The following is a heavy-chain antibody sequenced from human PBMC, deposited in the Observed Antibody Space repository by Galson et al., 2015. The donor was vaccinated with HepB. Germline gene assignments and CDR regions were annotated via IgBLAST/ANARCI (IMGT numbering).Heavy chain of an antibody. CDR2: ISSSSSTI. V-gene: IGHV3-48*04. CDR3: ARDLGSALDY. CDR1: GFTFSSYS. J-gene: IGHJ4*02. D-gene: IGHD7-27*01. Sequence: SLRLSCAASGFTFSSYSMNWVRQAPGKGLEWVSYISSSSSTIYYADSVKGRFTISRDNAKNSLYLQMNSLRAEDTAVYYCARDLGSALDYWGQGTLVTVSS.